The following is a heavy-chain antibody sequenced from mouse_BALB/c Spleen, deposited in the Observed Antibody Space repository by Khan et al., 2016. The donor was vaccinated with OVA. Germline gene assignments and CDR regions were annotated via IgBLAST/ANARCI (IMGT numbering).Heavy chain of an antibody. CDR3: ARKNYYGYAMDY. CDR2: ISYSGSP. V-gene: IGHV3-2*02. CDR1: GYSITSGYA. Sequence: EVKLEESGPGLVKPSQSLSLTCTVTGYSITSGYAWNWIRPFPGNKLEWMGFISYSGSPSYTPSLKSRISFTRDTSKNQFFLQLNSVTTEDTATYYCARKNYYGYAMDYWGQGTSVTVSS. J-gene: IGHJ4*01. D-gene: IGHD1-1*01.